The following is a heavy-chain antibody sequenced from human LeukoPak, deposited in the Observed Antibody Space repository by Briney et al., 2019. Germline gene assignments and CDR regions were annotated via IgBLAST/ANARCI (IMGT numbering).Heavy chain of an antibody. D-gene: IGHD3-10*01. CDR2: IIQDGSVT. V-gene: IGHV3-74*01. CDR3: AKEYYLTFLGAFDI. CDR1: GITFSNYY. Sequence: GGSLRLSCVTSGITFSNYYMHWVRQVPGEGLVWASHIIQDGSVTSYADPVKGRFTISRDNAKNTLYLQMNSLRAEDTAVYYCAKEYYLTFLGAFDIWGQGTMVTVSS. J-gene: IGHJ3*02.